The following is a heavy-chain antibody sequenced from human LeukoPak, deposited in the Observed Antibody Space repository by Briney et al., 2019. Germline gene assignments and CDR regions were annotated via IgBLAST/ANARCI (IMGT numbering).Heavy chain of an antibody. D-gene: IGHD6-19*01. J-gene: IGHJ4*02. V-gene: IGHV4-59*08. CDR2: VYYSGST. CDR3: ARVVPMYSSDWYDDY. CDR1: GGSISTYY. Sequence: SETLSLTCSVSGGSISTYYWSWMRQPPGKGLEWIGYVYYSGSTNYNPSLKSRVTISVDTSKNQFSLKLSSVTAADTAVYYCARVVPMYSSDWYDDYWGQGTLVTVSS.